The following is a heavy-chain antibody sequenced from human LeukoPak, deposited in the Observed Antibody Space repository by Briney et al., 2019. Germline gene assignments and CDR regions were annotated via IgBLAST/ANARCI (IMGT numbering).Heavy chain of an antibody. J-gene: IGHJ3*01. CDR3: ASDSISMNAFDA. CDR2: ISYIGST. Sequence: PSQTLSLTCTVSGGSISSGGYYWSWIRQAPGKGLEWIGYISYIGSTNYNPSLKSRISISIDTSKNEVSLMLTSVTAADTAVYYCASDSISMNAFDAWGQGTMVTVSS. CDR1: GGSISSGGYY. V-gene: IGHV4-61*08. D-gene: IGHD3-22*01.